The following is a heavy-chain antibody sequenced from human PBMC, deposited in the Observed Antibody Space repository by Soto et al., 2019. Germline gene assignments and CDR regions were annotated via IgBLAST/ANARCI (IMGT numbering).Heavy chain of an antibody. CDR2: INSRSTAV. V-gene: IGHV3-21*01. Sequence: DVQLVESGGGLVKPGGSLRLSCEASGFTFSISAMNWVRQAPGKGLEWVSSINSRSTAVRYADSVKGRFTISRDNANNSLSLQLNSLRPEDTAVYYCARGGGSRSYWVQGTLVTVSS. J-gene: IGHJ4*02. D-gene: IGHD2-15*01. CDR3: ARGGGSRSY. CDR1: GFTFSISA.